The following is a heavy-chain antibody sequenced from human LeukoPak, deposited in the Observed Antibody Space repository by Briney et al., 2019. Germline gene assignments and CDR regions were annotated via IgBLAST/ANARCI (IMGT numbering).Heavy chain of an antibody. CDR1: GFTFTTYW. J-gene: IGHJ4*02. Sequence: GGSLRLSCATSGFTFTTYWMSWVRQAPGKGLEWVANIKQDGSEKYYVDSVKGRFTLSRDSAKNSLYLQMNSLRAEDTVVYYCARDQREWLVPGYFDYWGQGTLVTVSS. V-gene: IGHV3-7*01. CDR2: IKQDGSEK. CDR3: ARDQREWLVPGYFDY. D-gene: IGHD6-19*01.